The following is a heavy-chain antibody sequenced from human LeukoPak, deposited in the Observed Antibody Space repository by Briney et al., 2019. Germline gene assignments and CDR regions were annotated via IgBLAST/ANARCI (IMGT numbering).Heavy chain of an antibody. CDR2: IHIAGTT. J-gene: IGHJ6*02. D-gene: IGHD3-3*01. Sequence: GGSLRLSSSVSGFTLRSNYMGWVRQAPGKGLEGVSVIHIAGTTYYADSLTGRITISRDESKNTLYLQMNSLRAEDTAVYYCASGSLGDYYYGMDDWSQGTTVTVSS. V-gene: IGHV3-66*01. CDR3: ASGSLGDYYYGMDD. CDR1: GFTLRSNY.